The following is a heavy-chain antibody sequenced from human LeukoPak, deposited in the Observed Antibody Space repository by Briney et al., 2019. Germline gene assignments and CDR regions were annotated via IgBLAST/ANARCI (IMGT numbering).Heavy chain of an antibody. CDR2: ISWKSGSI. CDR1: EFTFDDYA. D-gene: IGHD6-13*01. J-gene: IGHJ4*02. Sequence: GGSLRLSCAASEFTFDDYAMHWVRQAPGKGLEWVSGISWKSGSIGYADSVKGRFTISRDNAKNSLYLQMNSLRAEDTALYYCAKGGIAAAGTYSDYWGQGTLVTVSS. V-gene: IGHV3-9*01. CDR3: AKGGIAAAGTYSDY.